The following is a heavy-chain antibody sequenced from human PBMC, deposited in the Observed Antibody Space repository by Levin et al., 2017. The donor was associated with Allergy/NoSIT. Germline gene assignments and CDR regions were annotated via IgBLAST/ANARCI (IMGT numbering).Heavy chain of an antibody. D-gene: IGHD5-12*01. J-gene: IGHJ4*02. CDR1: GGSISSGDYY. CDR2: IYYSGST. V-gene: IGHV4-30-4*01. CDR3: ARIDSGYEWGFDY. Sequence: SETLSLTCTVSGGSISSGDYYWSWIRQPPGKGLEWIGYIYYSGSTYYNPSLKSRVTISVDTSKNQFSLKLSSVTAADTAVYYCARIDSGYEWGFDYWGQGTLVTVSS.